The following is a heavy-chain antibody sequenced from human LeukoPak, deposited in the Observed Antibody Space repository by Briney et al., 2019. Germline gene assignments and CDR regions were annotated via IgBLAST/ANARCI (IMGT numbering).Heavy chain of an antibody. V-gene: IGHV1-58*02. CDR3: AADPSTRASGFDP. Sequence: SVKVSCKASGFTFTSSAMQWVRQARGQRLEWIGWIVVGSGNTNYAQKFQERVTITRDMSTSTAYMELSSLRSEDTAVYYCAADPSTRASGFDPWGQGTLVTVSS. CDR2: IVVGSGNT. J-gene: IGHJ5*02. D-gene: IGHD2-2*01. CDR1: GFTFTSSA.